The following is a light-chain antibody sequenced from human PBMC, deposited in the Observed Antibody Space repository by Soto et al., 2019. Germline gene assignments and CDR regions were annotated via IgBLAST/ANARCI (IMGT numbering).Light chain of an antibody. V-gene: IGKV3-11*01. CDR3: QQRFNWPRFT. Sequence: EIVLTQSPATLSLSPGERATLSCRASQSVSSYLAWYQQKPGQAPRLLIYDASNRATGIPARFSGGGSGTDFTLTISSIEPEDFAVYSCQQRFNWPRFTFGQGNKLEIK. J-gene: IGKJ2*01. CDR1: QSVSSY. CDR2: DAS.